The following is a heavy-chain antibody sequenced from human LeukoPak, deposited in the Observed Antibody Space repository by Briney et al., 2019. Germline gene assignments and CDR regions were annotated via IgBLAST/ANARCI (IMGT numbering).Heavy chain of an antibody. V-gene: IGHV3-53*01. D-gene: IGHD3-22*01. J-gene: IGHJ4*02. CDR3: ARSAYDSSGYPTWFFDY. Sequence: GGSLRLSCAASGFTVGSNYMSWVRQAPGKGLEWVSVIYSGGSTYYADSVKGRFTISRDNSKNTLYLQMNSLRAEDTAVYYCARSAYDSSGYPTWFFDYWGQGTLVTVSS. CDR2: IYSGGST. CDR1: GFTVGSNY.